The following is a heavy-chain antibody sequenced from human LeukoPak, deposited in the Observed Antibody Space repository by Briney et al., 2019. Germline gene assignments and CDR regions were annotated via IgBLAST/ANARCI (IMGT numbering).Heavy chain of an antibody. V-gene: IGHV3-21*01. CDR1: GFTFSSYS. CDR3: AREQCSATSCSLLSAFDI. D-gene: IGHD2-2*01. CDR2: ITTTSSYI. Sequence: GGSLRLSCAASGFTFSSYSSNWVRQAPGKGLEWVSSITTTSSYIWYADSVKGRFTISRDNAQNSLYLQMNSLRVEDTALYYCAREQCSATSCSLLSAFDIWGQGTMVTVSS. J-gene: IGHJ3*02.